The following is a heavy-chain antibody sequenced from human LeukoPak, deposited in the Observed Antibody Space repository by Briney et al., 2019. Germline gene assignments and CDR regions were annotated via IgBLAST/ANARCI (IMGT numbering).Heavy chain of an antibody. CDR3: GRDRFTWGSQHFPEH. CDR2: INPRGGST. V-gene: IGHV1-46*01. J-gene: IGHJ1*01. Sequence: GASVKVSCKASGYSFADYHIHWVRQAPGQGLEWMGIINPRGGSTTYAQKFQGRVTMTRDSSANTVSMEVNSLRSDDTAVYHCGRDRFTWGSQHFPEHWGQGTLVTVSS. D-gene: IGHD3-16*01. CDR1: GYSFADYH.